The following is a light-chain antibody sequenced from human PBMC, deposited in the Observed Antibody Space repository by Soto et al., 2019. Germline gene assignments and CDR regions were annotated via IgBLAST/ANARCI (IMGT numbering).Light chain of an antibody. J-gene: IGKJ4*01. V-gene: IGKV3-11*01. CDR3: QQRSNWL. CDR2: DAS. Sequence: EIVLTQPPATLSLSPGERATLSCRASQSVSTYLTWYQQKPGQAPRLLIYDASNRATGIPARFSGSGSGTDFTLTISSLEPEDFAVYYCQQRSNWLFGGGTKVDI. CDR1: QSVSTY.